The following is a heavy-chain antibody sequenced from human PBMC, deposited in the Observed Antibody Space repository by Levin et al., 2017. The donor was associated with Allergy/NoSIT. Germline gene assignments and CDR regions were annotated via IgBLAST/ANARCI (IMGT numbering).Heavy chain of an antibody. CDR2: ISDSGRST. CDR3: AKEMGPRLPFDF. Sequence: QPGESLKISCAASGFTFSNYGMAWVRQAPGKGLEWVSAISDSGRSTYYADSVKGRCTIFRDNFNNTLHVQLNSLRPEDTAIYFCAKEMGPRLPFDFWSQGTLVTVSS. D-gene: IGHD2-8*01. CDR1: GFTFSNYG. J-gene: IGHJ4*02. V-gene: IGHV3-23*01.